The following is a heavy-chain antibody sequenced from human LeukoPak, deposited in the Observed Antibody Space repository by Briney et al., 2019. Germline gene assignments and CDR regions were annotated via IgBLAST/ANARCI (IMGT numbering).Heavy chain of an antibody. J-gene: IGHJ4*02. CDR1: GGSISSYY. CDR3: ARVGDYALKD. CDR2: IYPNGST. V-gene: IGHV4-4*07. Sequence: PSETLSLTCSVSGGSISSYYWSWIRQPAGKELEWIGRIYPNGSTNYNPSLKSRVTMSVDTSKNQFSLKLSSVTAADTAVYYCARVGDYALKDWGQGTLVTVSS. D-gene: IGHD3-16*01.